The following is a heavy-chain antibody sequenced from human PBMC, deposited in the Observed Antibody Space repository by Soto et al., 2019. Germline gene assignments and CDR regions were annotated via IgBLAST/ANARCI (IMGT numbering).Heavy chain of an antibody. Sequence: GGSLRLSCAASGFTFSSYAMSWVRQAPGKGLEWVSAISGSGGSTYYADSVKGRFTISRDNSKNTLYLQMNSLRAEDTAVYYCATSIVGATMASEYFQHWGQGTLVTVSS. CDR3: ATSIVGATMASEYFQH. V-gene: IGHV3-23*01. J-gene: IGHJ1*01. CDR1: GFTFSSYA. CDR2: ISGSGGST. D-gene: IGHD1-26*01.